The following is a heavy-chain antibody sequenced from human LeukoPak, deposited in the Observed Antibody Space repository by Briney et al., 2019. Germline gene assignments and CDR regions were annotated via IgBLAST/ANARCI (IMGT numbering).Heavy chain of an antibody. CDR2: ISSSSSYI. D-gene: IGHD3-22*01. CDR3: AKDTRWKYYYDSNGSTPGGYFDY. Sequence: PGGSLRLSCAASGFTFSSYSMNWVRQAPGKGLEWVSSISSSSSYIYYADSVKGRFTISRDNSKNTLYLQMNSLRAEDTAVYYCAKDTRWKYYYDSNGSTPGGYFDYWGQGTLVTVSS. CDR1: GFTFSSYS. V-gene: IGHV3-21*04. J-gene: IGHJ4*02.